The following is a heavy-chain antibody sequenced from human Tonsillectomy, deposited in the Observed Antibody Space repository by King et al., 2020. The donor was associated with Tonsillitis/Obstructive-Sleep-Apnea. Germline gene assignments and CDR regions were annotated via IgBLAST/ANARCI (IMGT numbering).Heavy chain of an antibody. V-gene: IGHV4-31*03. Sequence: VQLQESGPGLVKPSQTLSLTCTSSGGSISSGVYYWSWIRQPLGKGLEWIGYTYHSGSTYYNPSLKSRVIISVDTSKNQFSLRLSSLTAADTAVYYCARVVPGASIGVYFDYWGQGNLVTVSS. CDR1: GGSISSGVYY. J-gene: IGHJ4*02. CDR2: TYHSGST. D-gene: IGHD3-16*01. CDR3: ARVVPGASIGVYFDY.